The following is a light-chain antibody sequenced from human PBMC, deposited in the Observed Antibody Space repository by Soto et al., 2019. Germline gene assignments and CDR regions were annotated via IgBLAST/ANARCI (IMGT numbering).Light chain of an antibody. CDR1: QSVSSTY. CDR3: QQFGSSPRT. J-gene: IGKJ1*01. V-gene: IGKV3-20*01. CDR2: GAS. Sequence: VLTQSPGTLSLSPGERATLSCRASQSVSSTYLAWYQQKPGQAPRRLIYGASSRATGIPDRFSGSGSGTDFTLTISRLEPEDFAVYYCQQFGSSPRTFGQGTKV.